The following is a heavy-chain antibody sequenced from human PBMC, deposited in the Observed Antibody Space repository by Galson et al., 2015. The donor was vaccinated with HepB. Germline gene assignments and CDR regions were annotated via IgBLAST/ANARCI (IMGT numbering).Heavy chain of an antibody. CDR3: VGCAGSGGSCQLDY. D-gene: IGHD2-15*01. CDR1: GYTFTSYG. Sequence: SVKVSCKASGYTFTSYGISWVRQAPGQGLEWMGWISAYNGNTNYAQKLQGRVTMTTDTSTSTAYMELRSLRSDDTAVYYCVGCAGSGGSCQLDYWGQGTLVTVSS. CDR2: ISAYNGNT. V-gene: IGHV1-18*01. J-gene: IGHJ4*02.